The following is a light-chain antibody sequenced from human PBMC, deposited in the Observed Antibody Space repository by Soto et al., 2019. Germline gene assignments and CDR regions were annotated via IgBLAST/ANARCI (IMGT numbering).Light chain of an antibody. Sequence: QSALTQAASVSGSPGQSITISCTGTSSDVGSYNLVSWYQQHPGTAPKLIIYEANKRPSGLSTRFSGCKSGNTASLTISGLQSEDEADYFCSSHAGISTLVVFGGGTKVTVL. CDR1: SSDVGSYNL. J-gene: IGLJ2*01. CDR2: EAN. V-gene: IGLV2-23*01. CDR3: SSHAGISTLVV.